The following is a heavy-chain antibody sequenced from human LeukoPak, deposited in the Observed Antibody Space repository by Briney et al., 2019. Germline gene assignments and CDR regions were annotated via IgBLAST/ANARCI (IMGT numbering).Heavy chain of an antibody. CDR1: GVSFIGYY. CDR3: ARGLQVYGSRPFYCDF. CDR2: THHSGSI. D-gene: IGHD6-19*01. V-gene: IGHV4-34*01. J-gene: IGHJ4*02. Sequence: PPDTLSLTCDASGVSFIGYYWTWIRPAPEKGLEWIGDTHHSGSISYSPSLKGRATISLETSKMQFSLKVRSVTDADTADDYCARGLQVYGSRPFYCDFWGQGTQVIVSS.